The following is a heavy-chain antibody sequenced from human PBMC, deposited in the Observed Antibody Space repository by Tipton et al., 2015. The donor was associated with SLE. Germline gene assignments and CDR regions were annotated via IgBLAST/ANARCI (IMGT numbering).Heavy chain of an antibody. CDR2: IYHSGST. D-gene: IGHD2-2*01. Sequence: TLSLTCTVSGYSISSGYYWGWIRQPPGKGLEWIGEIYHSGSTNYSPSLKSRVTISVDTSKNQFSLRLSSVTAADTAVYFCARGVVPAANYYMDVWGKGTTVTVSS. CDR3: ARGVVPAANYYMDV. J-gene: IGHJ6*03. V-gene: IGHV4-38-2*02. CDR1: GYSISSGYY.